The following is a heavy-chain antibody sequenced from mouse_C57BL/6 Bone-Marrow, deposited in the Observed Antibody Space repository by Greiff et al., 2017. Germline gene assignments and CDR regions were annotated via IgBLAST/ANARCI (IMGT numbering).Heavy chain of an antibody. V-gene: IGHV5-6*02. CDR3: TRRGYYCAMDY. CDR2: ISSGGSYT. CDR1: GFTFSSYG. Sequence: EVKLMESGGDLVKPGGSLKLSCAASGFTFSSYGMSWVRQTPDKRLEWVATISSGGSYTYYPDSVKGRFTISKANANNTLYLQMSSLKSEDTAMYYGTRRGYYCAMDYWGQGTTVTVSS. J-gene: IGHJ4*01.